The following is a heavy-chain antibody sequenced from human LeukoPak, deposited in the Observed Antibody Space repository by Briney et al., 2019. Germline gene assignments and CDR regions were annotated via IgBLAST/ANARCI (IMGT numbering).Heavy chain of an antibody. J-gene: IGHJ4*02. V-gene: IGHV3-74*01. Sequence: GGSLTLSCAASGFTFSSYWMHWVRQAPGKGLVWVSRINSDGSSTTYADSVKGRFTISRENAKNTLYLQMNSHRAEDTAVYYCARVAAWDSSGYLFDYWGEGTVVAVSS. CDR3: ARVAAWDSSGYLFDY. CDR2: INSDGSST. D-gene: IGHD3-22*01. CDR1: GFTFSSYW.